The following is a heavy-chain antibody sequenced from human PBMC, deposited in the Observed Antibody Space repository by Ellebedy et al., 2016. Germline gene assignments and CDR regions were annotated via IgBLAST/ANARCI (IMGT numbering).Heavy chain of an antibody. V-gene: IGHV3-23*01. J-gene: IGHJ3*02. Sequence: GESLKISCAASGSTFSSYAMSWVRQAPGKGLEWVSAISGSGGSTYYADSVKGRFTISRDNSKNALYLQMNSLRAEDTAVYYCAKDQLRFLEWLSFFPAHDAFDIWGQGTMVTVSS. CDR3: AKDQLRFLEWLSFFPAHDAFDI. CDR2: ISGSGGST. D-gene: IGHD3-3*01. CDR1: GSTFSSYA.